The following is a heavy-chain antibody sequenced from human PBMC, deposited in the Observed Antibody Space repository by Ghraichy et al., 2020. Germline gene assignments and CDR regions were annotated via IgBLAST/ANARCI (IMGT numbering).Heavy chain of an antibody. J-gene: IGHJ4*02. CDR1: GFIFSSYA. CDR2: ISGSGGST. V-gene: IGHV3-23*01. D-gene: IGHD3-10*01. CDR3: AKSPSGGMFYFDY. Sequence: GGSLRLSCAASGFIFSSYAMSWVRQAPGKGLEWVATISGSGGSTYYADSVKGRFTISRDKSKNTLFVQMNSLRAEDTAVYYCAKSPSGGMFYFDYWGQGTLVTVSS.